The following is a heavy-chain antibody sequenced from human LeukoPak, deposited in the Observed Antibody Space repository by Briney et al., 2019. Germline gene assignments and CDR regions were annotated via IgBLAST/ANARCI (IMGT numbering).Heavy chain of an antibody. D-gene: IGHD3-10*01. CDR2: ITGTGGVT. Sequence: GGSLRLSCAASGFTFSSYAMGWVRQAPGKGLEWLSAITGTGGVTYYAGSVKGRFTISRDSSKTTLYLQMNSLRAEDTAVYYCAKEVSGSGSYYGGNDYWGQGTLVIVSS. J-gene: IGHJ4*02. CDR3: AKEVSGSGSYYGGNDY. V-gene: IGHV3-23*01. CDR1: GFTFSSYA.